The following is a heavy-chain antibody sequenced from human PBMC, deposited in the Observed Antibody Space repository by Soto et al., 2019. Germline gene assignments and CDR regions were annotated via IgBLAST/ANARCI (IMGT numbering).Heavy chain of an antibody. CDR1: GGSVSSGSYY. CDR2: IYYSGST. CDR3: AREVVLRGIDY. Sequence: QVQLQESGPGLVKPSETLSLTCTVSGGSVSSGSYYWSWIRQPPGKGLEWIGYIYYSGSTNYNPSLKSRVTISVDTSKNPFSLKLSSVTAADTAVYYCAREVVLRGIDYWGQGTLVTVSS. V-gene: IGHV4-61*01. D-gene: IGHD2-2*01. J-gene: IGHJ4*02.